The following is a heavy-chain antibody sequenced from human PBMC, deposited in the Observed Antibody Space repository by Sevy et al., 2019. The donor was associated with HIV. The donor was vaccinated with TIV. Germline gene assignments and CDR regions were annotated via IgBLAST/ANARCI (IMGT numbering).Heavy chain of an antibody. CDR1: GGSITSLY. CDR2: IYYNGHI. Sequence: SKTLSLTCTVSGGSITSLYWYWIRQPPGKGLEWIANIYYNGHINYNPSLKSRVTLSLDTSKNQFSLRLSSVTAADTAMYYCAGENAWGRGYSWGQGTLVTVSS. D-gene: IGHD1-26*01. J-gene: IGHJ4*02. V-gene: IGHV4-59*08. CDR3: AGENAWGRGYS.